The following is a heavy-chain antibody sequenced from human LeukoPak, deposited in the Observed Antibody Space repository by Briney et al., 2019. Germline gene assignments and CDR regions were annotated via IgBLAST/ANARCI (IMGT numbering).Heavy chain of an antibody. D-gene: IGHD6-19*01. CDR1: GGTFSSYA. V-gene: IGHV1-69*06. CDR3: ARVSVISGWAFDY. Sequence: SVKVSCKASGGTFSSYAISWVGQAPGQGLEWMGGIIPIFGTANYAQKFQGRVTITADKSTSTAYMELSSLRSEDTAVYYCARVSVISGWAFDYWGQGTLVTVSS. J-gene: IGHJ4*02. CDR2: IIPIFGTA.